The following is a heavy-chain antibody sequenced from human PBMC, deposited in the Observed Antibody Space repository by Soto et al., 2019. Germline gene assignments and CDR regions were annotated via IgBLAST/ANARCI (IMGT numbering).Heavy chain of an antibody. CDR2: IYPGDSDT. CDR1: GYSFTSYW. J-gene: IGHJ3*02. Sequence: GESLKISCKGSGYSFTSYWIGWVRQMPGKGLEWMGIIYPGDSDTRYSPSFQGQVTISADKSINTAYLQWSSLKASDTAMYYCARSMTTVTTDGSFDIWGQGAMVTVSS. CDR3: ARSMTTVTTDGSFDI. D-gene: IGHD4-4*01. V-gene: IGHV5-51*01.